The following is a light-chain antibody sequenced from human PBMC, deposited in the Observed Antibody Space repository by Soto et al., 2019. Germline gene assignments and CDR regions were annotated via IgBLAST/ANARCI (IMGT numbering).Light chain of an antibody. J-gene: IGKJ1*01. Sequence: DIQMTQSPSSLSASVGDEVTITCRASHTIMTYLNWYQLKPGKPPRLLIYAASSLQSGVPSRFSGSGSGTDFTLTINSLQPEDFATYSCQQSYNSPQPFGQGTKVDIK. V-gene: IGKV1-39*01. CDR2: AAS. CDR3: QQSYNSPQP. CDR1: HTIMTY.